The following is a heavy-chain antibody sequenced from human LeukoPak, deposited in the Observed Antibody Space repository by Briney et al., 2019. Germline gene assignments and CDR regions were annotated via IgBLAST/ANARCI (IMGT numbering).Heavy chain of an antibody. CDR2: IIPIFGTA. J-gene: IGHJ5*02. D-gene: IGHD3-3*01. CDR3: ARDNRVEVSPFWSGFPNWFDP. Sequence: GSSVKVSCKASGGTFSSYAISWVRQAPGQGLEWMGGIIPIFGTANYAQKFQGRVTITTDESTSTAYMELSSLRSEDTAVYYCARDNRVEVSPFWSGFPNWFDPWGQGTLVTVSS. V-gene: IGHV1-69*05. CDR1: GGTFSSYA.